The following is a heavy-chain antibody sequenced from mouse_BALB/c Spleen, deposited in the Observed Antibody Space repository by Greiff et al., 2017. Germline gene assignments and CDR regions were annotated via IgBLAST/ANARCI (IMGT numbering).Heavy chain of an antibody. J-gene: IGHJ4*01. D-gene: IGHD1-2*01. CDR3: ARLRLVYAMDY. CDR1: GYAFTNYL. Sequence: QVQLQQSGAELVRPGTSVKVSCKASGYAFTNYLIEWVKQRPGQGLEWIGVINPGSGGTNYNEKFKGKATLTADKSSSTAYMQLSSLTSDDSAVYFCARLRLVYAMDYWGQGTSVTVSS. CDR2: INPGSGGT. V-gene: IGHV1-54*01.